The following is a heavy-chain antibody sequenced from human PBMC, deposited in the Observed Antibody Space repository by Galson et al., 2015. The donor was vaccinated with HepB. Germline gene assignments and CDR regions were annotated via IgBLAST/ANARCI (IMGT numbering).Heavy chain of an antibody. D-gene: IGHD3-10*01. CDR1: GGTFSSYT. CDR3: ARGTIAYGSETKAWYFDL. V-gene: IGHV1-69*02. J-gene: IGHJ2*01. CDR2: IIPILGIA. Sequence: SVKVSCKASGGTFSSYTISWVRQAPGQGLEWMGRIIPILGIANYAQKFQGRVTITADKSTSTAYMELSSLRSEDTAVYYCARGTIAYGSETKAWYFDLWGRGTLVTVSS.